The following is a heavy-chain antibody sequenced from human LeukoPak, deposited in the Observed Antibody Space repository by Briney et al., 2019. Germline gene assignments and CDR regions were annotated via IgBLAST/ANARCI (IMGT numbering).Heavy chain of an antibody. D-gene: IGHD3-10*02. J-gene: IGHJ4*02. Sequence: GGSLRLSCEVSGITVSTNFMGWVRQAPGEGLEWVSVIHIGGNTYYADSVKGRFTTSRDNSKNTLYLQMNSLRADDTAVYYCVRGHYVGSAYWGQGTLVTVSS. CDR3: VRGHYVGSAY. V-gene: IGHV3-53*01. CDR2: IHIGGNT. CDR1: GITVSTNF.